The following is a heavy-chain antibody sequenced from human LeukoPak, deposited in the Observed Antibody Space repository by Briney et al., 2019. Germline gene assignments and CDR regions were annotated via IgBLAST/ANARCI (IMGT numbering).Heavy chain of an antibody. CDR1: AGSISVYY. CDR2: IYNSRNT. CDR3: ARDASEEGYFDY. D-gene: IGHD3-10*01. V-gene: IGHV4-59*01. J-gene: IGHJ4*02. Sequence: SETLSLTCSVYAGSISVYYWSWIRQPPGKGLEWIGYIYNSRNTNYKPSLKSRVTISVDTSKNQFSLKLSSVTAADTAVYYCARDASEEGYFDYWGQGTLVTVSS.